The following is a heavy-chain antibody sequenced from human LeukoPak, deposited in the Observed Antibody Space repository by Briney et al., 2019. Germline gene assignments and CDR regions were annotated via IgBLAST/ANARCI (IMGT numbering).Heavy chain of an antibody. CDR1: GYSFTSYW. Sequence: GESLKISCKGSGYSFTSYWIAWVRQMPGKGLEWMRIIYPGDSDTRYSPSFQGQVTISADKPISTAYLQWSSLKASDTAMYYCARAGSYDAFDIWGQGTVVTVSS. CDR3: ARAGSYDAFDI. CDR2: IYPGDSDT. D-gene: IGHD2-15*01. J-gene: IGHJ3*02. V-gene: IGHV5-51*04.